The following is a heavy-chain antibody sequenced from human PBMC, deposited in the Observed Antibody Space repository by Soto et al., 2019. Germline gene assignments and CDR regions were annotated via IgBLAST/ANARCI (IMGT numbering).Heavy chain of an antibody. D-gene: IGHD3-3*01. CDR3: ARDRAYYDFWSGFRGMDV. J-gene: IGHJ6*02. CDR2: IYYSGST. Sequence: SETLSLTCTVSGGSISSGGYYWSWIRQHPGKGLEWIGYIYYSGSTYYNPSLKSRVTISVDTSKNQFSLKLSSVTAADTAVYYCARDRAYYDFWSGFRGMDVWGQGTTVTVSS. CDR1: GGSISSGGYY. V-gene: IGHV4-31*03.